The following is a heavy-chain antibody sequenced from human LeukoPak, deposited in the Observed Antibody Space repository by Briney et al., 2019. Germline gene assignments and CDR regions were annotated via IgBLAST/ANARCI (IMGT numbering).Heavy chain of an antibody. Sequence: GASVKVSCKASGYTFTSYGISWVRQAPGQGLEWMGWISAYNGNTNYAQKLQGRVTMTPDTSTSTAYMELRSLRSDDTAVYYCARDTVGATTHWFDPWGQGTLVTVSS. CDR3: ARDTVGATTHWFDP. J-gene: IGHJ5*02. CDR2: ISAYNGNT. D-gene: IGHD1-26*01. CDR1: GYTFTSYG. V-gene: IGHV1-18*01.